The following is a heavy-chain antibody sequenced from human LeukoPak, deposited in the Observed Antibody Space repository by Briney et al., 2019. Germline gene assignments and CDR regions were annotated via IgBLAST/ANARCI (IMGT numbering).Heavy chain of an antibody. J-gene: IGHJ5*02. D-gene: IGHD3-3*01. CDR3: ARDAIQYDFWSGFAFDP. Sequence: SVKVSCKASGGTFSSYAISWVRQAPGQGLEWMGGIIPIFGTANYAQKFQGSVTITADESTSTAYMELSSLRSEDTAVYYCARDAIQYDFWSGFAFDPWGQGTLVTVSS. V-gene: IGHV1-69*13. CDR2: IIPIFGTA. CDR1: GGTFSSYA.